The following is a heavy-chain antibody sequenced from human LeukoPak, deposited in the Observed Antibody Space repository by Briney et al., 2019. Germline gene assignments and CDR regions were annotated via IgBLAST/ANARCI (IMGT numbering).Heavy chain of an antibody. Sequence: GGSLRLSCAASGFTFSSYAMSWVRQAPGKGLEWVSVIYSGGSTYYADSVKGRFTISRDNSKNTLYLQMNSLRAEDTAVYYCAREGLGYCSSTSCYFFDYWGQGTLVTVSS. V-gene: IGHV3-66*01. J-gene: IGHJ4*02. CDR2: IYSGGST. CDR1: GFTFSSYA. CDR3: AREGLGYCSSTSCYFFDY. D-gene: IGHD2-2*01.